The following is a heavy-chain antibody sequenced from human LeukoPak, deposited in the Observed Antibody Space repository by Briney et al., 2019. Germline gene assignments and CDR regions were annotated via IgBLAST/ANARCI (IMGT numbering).Heavy chain of an antibody. V-gene: IGHV1-58*02. J-gene: IGHJ4*02. CDR1: GFTFTNSA. CDR2: IVVGSGNA. CDR3: AADDLTRAD. Sequence: GASLKVSCKASGFTFTNSAIQLVRQARGPRLEWLGWIVVGSGNANYAQKFQDRVIITRDMSTSTAYMEVSSLRSEDTAVYYCAADDLTRADWGQGTLVTVSS.